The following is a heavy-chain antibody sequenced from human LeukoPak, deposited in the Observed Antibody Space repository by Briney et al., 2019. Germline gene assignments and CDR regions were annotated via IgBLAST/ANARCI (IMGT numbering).Heavy chain of an antibody. CDR1: GYTFTGYY. J-gene: IGHJ4*02. CDR2: INPNSGGT. CDR3: ARDGGSIVGATDY. D-gene: IGHD1-26*01. Sequence: ASVKVSCKASGYTFTGYYMHWVRQALGQGLEWMGWINPNSGGTNYAQKFQGRVTMTRDTSISTAYMELSRLRSDDTAVYYCARDGGSIVGATDYWGQGTLVTVSS. V-gene: IGHV1-2*02.